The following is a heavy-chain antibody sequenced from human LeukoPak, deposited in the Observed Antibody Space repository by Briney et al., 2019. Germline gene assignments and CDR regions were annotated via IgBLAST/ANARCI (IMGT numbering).Heavy chain of an antibody. Sequence: GASVKVSCEASGYTFTSYDINWVRQATGQGLEWMGWMNPNSGNTGYAQKFQGRVTMTRNTSISTAYMELSSLRSEDTAVYYCARMGYYDFWSGYPSFYYYYYMDVWGKGTTVTVSS. CDR2: MNPNSGNT. D-gene: IGHD3-3*01. V-gene: IGHV1-8*01. CDR3: ARMGYYDFWSGYPSFYYYYYMDV. CDR1: GYTFTSYD. J-gene: IGHJ6*03.